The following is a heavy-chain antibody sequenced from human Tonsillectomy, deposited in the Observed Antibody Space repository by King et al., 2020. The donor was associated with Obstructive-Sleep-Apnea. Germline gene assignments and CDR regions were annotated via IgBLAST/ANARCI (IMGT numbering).Heavy chain of an antibody. Sequence: LQLQESGPGLVKPSETLSLTCSVSGGSINNYYWSWIRQPPGKGLELIGYGYYSGNTNFNPSLKSRVTISADTSKIQFSLRLSSVTAADTAVYYCARHRGVEDYGGYGDYFDYWGQGTLVTVSS. J-gene: IGHJ4*02. CDR1: GGSINNYY. CDR3: ARHRGVEDYGGYGDYFDY. D-gene: IGHD5-12*01. V-gene: IGHV4-59*08. CDR2: GYYSGNT.